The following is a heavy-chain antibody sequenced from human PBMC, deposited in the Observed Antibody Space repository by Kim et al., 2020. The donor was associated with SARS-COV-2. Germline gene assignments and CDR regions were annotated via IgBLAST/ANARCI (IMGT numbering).Heavy chain of an antibody. J-gene: IGHJ3*02. D-gene: IGHD2-2*01. CDR3: ARGKCSSTSCDRAFDI. V-gene: IGHV1-69*01. Sequence: KCQGRVTITADESTSPAYMELSSLRSEDTAVYYCARGKCSSTSCDRAFDIWGQGTMVTVSS.